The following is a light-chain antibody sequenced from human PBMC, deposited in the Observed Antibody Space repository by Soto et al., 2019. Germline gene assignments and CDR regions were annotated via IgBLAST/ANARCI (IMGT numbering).Light chain of an antibody. J-gene: IGKJ1*01. Sequence: DIQMTQSPSTLSASVGDRVTITCRASKSISSWLAWYQQKPGKAPKLLIYDASSLESGVPSRFSGSGSGTEFTLTISSLQPDDFATYYCQQYNSWVWTFGQGTKVEIK. V-gene: IGKV1-5*01. CDR1: KSISSW. CDR3: QQYNSWVWT. CDR2: DAS.